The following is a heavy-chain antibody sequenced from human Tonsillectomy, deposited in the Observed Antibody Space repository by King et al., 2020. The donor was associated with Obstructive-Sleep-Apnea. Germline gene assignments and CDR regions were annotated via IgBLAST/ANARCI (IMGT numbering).Heavy chain of an antibody. V-gene: IGHV4-31*03. Sequence: QLQESGPGLVKPSQTLSLTCSVSGGSISSGGYYWSWIRQHPGKGLECIGYIFYSGSTYYNPSLKSRVTISVDTAKNQFSLKLNSVTAADTAVYYCARGRAQWFGERMDVWGQGTTVTVSS. J-gene: IGHJ6*01. CDR3: ARGRAQWFGERMDV. CDR1: GGSISSGGYY. CDR2: IFYSGST. D-gene: IGHD3-10*01.